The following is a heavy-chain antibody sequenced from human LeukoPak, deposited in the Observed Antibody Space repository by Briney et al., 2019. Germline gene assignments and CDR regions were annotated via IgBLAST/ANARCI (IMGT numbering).Heavy chain of an antibody. D-gene: IGHD1-26*01. Sequence: ASVKVSCKASGYTFTSYDINWVRQATGQGLEWMGWMNPNSGNTGYAQKFQGRVTMTRNTSISTAYMELSSLRSEDTAVYYCARTRSYSGSYFFPEIDAFDIWGQGTMVTVSS. CDR3: ARTRSYSGSYFFPEIDAFDI. CDR1: GYTFTSYD. CDR2: MNPNSGNT. V-gene: IGHV1-8*01. J-gene: IGHJ3*02.